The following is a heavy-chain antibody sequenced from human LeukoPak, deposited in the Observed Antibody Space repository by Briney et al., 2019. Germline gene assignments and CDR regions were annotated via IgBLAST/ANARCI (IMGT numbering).Heavy chain of an antibody. CDR2: IRYDGSEK. J-gene: IGHJ4*02. CDR1: GFTFSSYG. CDR3: AKQSSSSWYMPPDY. D-gene: IGHD6-13*01. V-gene: IGHV3-30*02. Sequence: GRSLRLSCAASGFTFSSYGMRWVRQAPGKGLEWVAFIRYDGSEKYYADSVKGRFTISRDNSKNTLYLQMNSLRAGDTAVFYCAKQSSSSWYMPPDYWGQGTLVTVSS.